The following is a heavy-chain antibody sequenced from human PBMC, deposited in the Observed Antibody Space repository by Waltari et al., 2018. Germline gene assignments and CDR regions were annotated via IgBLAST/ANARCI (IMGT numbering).Heavy chain of an antibody. D-gene: IGHD4-17*01. CDR3: ARGTVTTYSDYFDY. CDR1: GGSISSSSYY. V-gene: IGHV4-39*02. Sequence: QLQLQESGPGLVKPSETLSLTCTVSGGSISSSSYYWGGTRQPPGKGLEWIGSINYSASTYCNPSRKGRVTISRDTSKIHCSLKLSSVTAADTAVYYCARGTVTTYSDYFDYWGQGTLVTVSS. J-gene: IGHJ4*02. CDR2: INYSAST.